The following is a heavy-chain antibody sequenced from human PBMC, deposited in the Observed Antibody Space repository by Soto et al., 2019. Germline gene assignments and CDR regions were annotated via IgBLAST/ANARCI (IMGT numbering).Heavy chain of an antibody. CDR2: INHSGST. V-gene: IGHV4-34*01. Sequence: TLSLTCAVYGGSFSGYYWSWIRQPPGKGLEWIGEINHSGSTNYNPSLKSRVTISVDTSKNQFSLKLSSVTAADTAVYYCARDLIAADFWSGYYSYYYYGMDVWGQGTTVTVSS. J-gene: IGHJ6*02. CDR3: ARDLIAADFWSGYYSYYYYGMDV. D-gene: IGHD3-3*01. CDR1: GGSFSGYY.